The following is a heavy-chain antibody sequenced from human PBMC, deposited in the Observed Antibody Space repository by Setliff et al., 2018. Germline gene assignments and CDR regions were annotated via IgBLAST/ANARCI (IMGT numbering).Heavy chain of an antibody. Sequence: QAGGSLRLSCAASGFTFRSYWMSWVRQAPGKGLEWVANIKKDGSIKYYLDSVRGRFTISRDNAENSLYLQMNSLRAEDTAVYYCSRDLQGSGDYVVDYWGQGTLVTVSS. CDR1: GFTFRSYW. CDR3: SRDLQGSGDYVVDY. J-gene: IGHJ4*02. D-gene: IGHD4-17*01. CDR2: IKKDGSIK. V-gene: IGHV3-7*01.